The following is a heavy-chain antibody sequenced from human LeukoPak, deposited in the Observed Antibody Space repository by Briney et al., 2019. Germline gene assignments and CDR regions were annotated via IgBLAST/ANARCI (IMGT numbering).Heavy chain of an antibody. CDR2: IKSKTDGGTR. Sequence: GGSLRLSCAASGFTFSNAWMSWVRQAPGKGLEWVGRIKSKTDGGTRDYAAPVKGRFTISRDDSKNTLYLQMNSLKTEDTAVYYCTTDYDILTGYSYWGQGTLVTVSS. D-gene: IGHD3-9*01. CDR3: TTDYDILTGYSY. V-gene: IGHV3-15*01. CDR1: GFTFSNAW. J-gene: IGHJ4*02.